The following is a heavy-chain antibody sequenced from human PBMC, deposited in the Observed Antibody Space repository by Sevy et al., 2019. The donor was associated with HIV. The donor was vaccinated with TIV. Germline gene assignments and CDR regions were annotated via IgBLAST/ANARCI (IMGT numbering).Heavy chain of an antibody. D-gene: IGHD3-9*01. J-gene: IGHJ4*02. Sequence: VSVKVSCKASGYTFTSYYMHWVRQAPGQGLEWMGIINPSGGSTSYAQKFQGRVTMTRDTSTSTVYMELSSLRSEDTAVYYCARDSDNYDILTGYYPFDYWGQRTLVTVSS. V-gene: IGHV1-46*01. CDR1: GYTFTSYY. CDR3: ARDSDNYDILTGYYPFDY. CDR2: INPSGGST.